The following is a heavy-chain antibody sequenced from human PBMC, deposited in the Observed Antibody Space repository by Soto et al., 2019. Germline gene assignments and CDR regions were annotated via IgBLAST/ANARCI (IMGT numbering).Heavy chain of an antibody. Sequence: SETLSLTCTVSGGSISSYYWSWIRQPPGKGLEWMGYIYYSGSTNYNPSLKSRVTISVDTSKNQFSLKLSSVTAADTAVYYCARGRYDFWSGYRYYYMDVWGKGTTVTVSS. CDR1: GGSISSYY. D-gene: IGHD3-3*01. V-gene: IGHV4-59*12. J-gene: IGHJ6*03. CDR3: ARGRYDFWSGYRYYYMDV. CDR2: IYYSGST.